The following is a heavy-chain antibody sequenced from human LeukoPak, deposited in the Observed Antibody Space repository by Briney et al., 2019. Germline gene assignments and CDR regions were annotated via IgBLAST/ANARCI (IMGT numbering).Heavy chain of an antibody. CDR1: GYTFTSHD. V-gene: IGHV1-18*01. J-gene: IGHJ4*02. D-gene: IGHD3-10*01. CDR2: ISAYNGNT. Sequence: ASVKVSCKASGYTFTSHDINWVRQAPGQGLEWMGWISAYNGNTNYAQKLQGRVTMTTDTSTSTAYMELRSLRSDDTAVYYCARLWFGELGGDYWGQGTLVTVSS. CDR3: ARLWFGELGGDY.